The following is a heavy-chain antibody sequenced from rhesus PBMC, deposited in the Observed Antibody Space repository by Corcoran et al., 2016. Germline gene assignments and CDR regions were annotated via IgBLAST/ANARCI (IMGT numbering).Heavy chain of an antibody. Sequence: QVQLQESGPGLVKPSETLSLTCAVSGGSISGYYWKWIRPPQWKGLECIGYICGSSGTTYYIPSCKSRVRLSTDTSKNQFSRKLRSVTAADTAVYYCARTVSYSSWAGTFDFWGQGLRVTVSS. D-gene: IGHD6-13*01. V-gene: IGHV4-165*02. CDR1: GGSISGYY. CDR2: ICGSSGTT. CDR3: ARTVSYSSWAGTFDF. J-gene: IGHJ3*01.